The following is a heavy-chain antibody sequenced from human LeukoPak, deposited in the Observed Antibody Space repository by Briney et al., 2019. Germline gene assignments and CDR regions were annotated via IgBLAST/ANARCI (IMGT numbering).Heavy chain of an antibody. CDR3: TRGSYGDY. D-gene: IGHD4-17*01. CDR1: GFTFSSYS. J-gene: IGHJ4*02. CDR2: IDPSSTYI. V-gene: IGHV3-21*01. Sequence: GGSLRLSCAASGFTFSSYSMNWVRQAPGKGLERVSSIDPSSTYIYYADSVKGRFTISRDNAQNSLYLQMNSLRAEDTAVYYCTRGSYGDYGGQGTLVTVSS.